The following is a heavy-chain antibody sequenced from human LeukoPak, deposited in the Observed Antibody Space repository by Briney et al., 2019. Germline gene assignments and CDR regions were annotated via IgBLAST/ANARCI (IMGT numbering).Heavy chain of an antibody. D-gene: IGHD2-15*01. CDR2: ISSNGGST. V-gene: IGHV3-64D*06. CDR1: GFPFSSYA. J-gene: IGHJ6*02. Sequence: GGSLRLSCSASGFPFSSYAMHWVRQAPGKGLEYVSTISSNGGSTYYADSVKGRFTISRDNSKNTPYLQMSSLRVEDTAVYYCVKGAAYYYYSGMDVWGQGTTVTVSS. CDR3: VKGAAYYYYSGMDV.